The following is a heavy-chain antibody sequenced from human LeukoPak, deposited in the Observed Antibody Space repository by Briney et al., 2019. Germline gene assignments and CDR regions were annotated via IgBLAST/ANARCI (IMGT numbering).Heavy chain of an antibody. CDR2: INHSGST. CDR3: ARLRVRGVIITGYYYYMDV. D-gene: IGHD3-10*01. CDR1: GGSFSGYY. J-gene: IGHJ6*03. V-gene: IGHV4-34*01. Sequence: SETLSLTCAVYGGSFSGYYWSWIRQHPGKGLEWIGEINHSGSTNYNPSLKSRVTISVDTSKNQFSLKLSSVTAADTAVYYCARLRVRGVIITGYYYYMDVWGKGTTVTVSS.